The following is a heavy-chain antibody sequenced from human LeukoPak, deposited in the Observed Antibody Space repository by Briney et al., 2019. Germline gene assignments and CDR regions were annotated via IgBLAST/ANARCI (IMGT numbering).Heavy chain of an antibody. CDR3: ARHIAAAGPGFDY. CDR2: INSVGSRT. V-gene: IGHV3-74*01. Sequence: TGGSLRLSCAASGFTFSSYWMHWVRQAPGKGLVWVSRINSVGSRTSYADSVKGRFTISRDNAKNTLYLQMNSLRAEDTAVYYCARHIAAAGPGFDYWGQGALVTVSS. CDR1: GFTFSSYW. J-gene: IGHJ4*02. D-gene: IGHD6-13*01.